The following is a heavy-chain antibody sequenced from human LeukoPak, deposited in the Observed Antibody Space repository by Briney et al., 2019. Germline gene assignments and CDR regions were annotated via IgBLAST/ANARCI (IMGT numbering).Heavy chain of an antibody. J-gene: IGHJ4*02. V-gene: IGHV4-39*01. Sequence: PSETLSLTCTVSGGSISSSSYYWGWIRQPPGKGLEWIGSIYYSGSTYYNPSLKSRVTISVDTSKNQFSLKLSSVTATDTAVYFCARQGSSGWSHFDYWGQGTLVTVSS. CDR1: GGSISSSSYY. CDR2: IYYSGST. D-gene: IGHD6-19*01. CDR3: ARQGSSGWSHFDY.